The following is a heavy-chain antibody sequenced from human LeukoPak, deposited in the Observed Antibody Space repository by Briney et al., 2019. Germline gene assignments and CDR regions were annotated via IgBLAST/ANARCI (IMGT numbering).Heavy chain of an antibody. CDR1: GFTFSNYG. Sequence: GGTLRLSCAASGFTFSNYGLSWVRQAPGKGLEWVSTFSGSGGSTHYADSVKGRFTISRDNSKNTLYLQMNSLRAEDTAVYYCAKDPPTMAHYWGQGTLVTVSS. V-gene: IGHV3-23*01. D-gene: IGHD3-10*01. CDR3: AKDPPTMAHY. J-gene: IGHJ4*02. CDR2: FSGSGGST.